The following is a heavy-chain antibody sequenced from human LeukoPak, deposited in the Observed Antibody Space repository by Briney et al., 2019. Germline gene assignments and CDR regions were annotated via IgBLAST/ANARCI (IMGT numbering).Heavy chain of an antibody. CDR2: INHSGST. Sequence: SETLCLTCAVYGGSFSVYYWSRIRQPPGKGLEWIEEINHSGSTNYNPSLKSRVTISVDTSKNQFSLKLSSVTAADTAVYYCARGRIAARSGRNYYYYGMEVWGQGTTVTASS. J-gene: IGHJ6*02. CDR1: GGSFSVYY. CDR3: ARGRIAARSGRNYYYYGMEV. D-gene: IGHD6-6*01. V-gene: IGHV4-34*01.